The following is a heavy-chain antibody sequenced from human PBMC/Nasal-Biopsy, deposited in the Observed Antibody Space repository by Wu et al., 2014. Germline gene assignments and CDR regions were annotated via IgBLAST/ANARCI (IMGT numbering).Heavy chain of an antibody. D-gene: IGHD3-16*01. V-gene: IGHV3-30*18. CDR2: ISSNENNK. J-gene: IGHJ4*02. CDR1: GFTFRNYG. CDR3: AKDFSLGDVSPDY. Sequence: AASGFTFRNYGMHWVRQAPGKGLEWVAVISSNENNKHYADSVKGRFTISRDNSKNTLSLQMDSLRVEDTAVYYCAKDFSLGDVSPDYWGQGALVTVSS.